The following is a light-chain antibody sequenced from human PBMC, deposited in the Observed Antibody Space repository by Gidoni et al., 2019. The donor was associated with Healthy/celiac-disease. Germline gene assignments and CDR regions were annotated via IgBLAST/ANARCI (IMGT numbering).Light chain of an antibody. CDR2: GES. CDR3: QQYKNWPPEYR. J-gene: IGKJ2*03. Sequence: EIVMTQSPATLSVSPGERATRSCRASQSVSSNLAGYQQKHGQAPRLLIDGESTRASGIPARFSCSGSGTEFNLTISSLQSEDVAVYYCQQYKNWPPEYRFGQGTKLEIK. V-gene: IGKV3-15*01. CDR1: QSVSSN.